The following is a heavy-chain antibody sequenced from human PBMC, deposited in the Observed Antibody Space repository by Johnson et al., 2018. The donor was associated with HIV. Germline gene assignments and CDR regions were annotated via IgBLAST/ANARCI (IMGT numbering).Heavy chain of an antibody. V-gene: IGHV3-30*18. CDR3: AKCGDADAFDI. Sequence: QVQLVESGGGLVQPGGSLRLSCAASGFTFSNYWMHWVRQAPGEGLVWVAVISYDGSNKYYADSVKGRFTIYRDNSTNTLYLQMNSLRAEDTAVYYCAKCGDADAFDIWGQGTMVTVSS. CDR2: ISYDGSNK. D-gene: IGHD3-10*01. J-gene: IGHJ3*02. CDR1: GFTFSNYW.